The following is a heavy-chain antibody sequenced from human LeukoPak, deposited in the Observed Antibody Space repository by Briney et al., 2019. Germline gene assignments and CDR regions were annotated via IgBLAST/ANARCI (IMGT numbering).Heavy chain of an antibody. D-gene: IGHD3-22*01. CDR3: ARDLNDYYSYYFVY. CDR1: GFTFSGYS. Sequence: PGGSLRLSCAASGFTFSGYSMNWVRQAPGKGLEWVSSISSSSSHIYYADSVKGRFTISRDNAKNSLYLQMNSLRAEDSAVYFCARDLNDYYSYYFVYWGQGTLVTVSS. J-gene: IGHJ4*02. CDR2: ISSSSSHI. V-gene: IGHV3-21*01.